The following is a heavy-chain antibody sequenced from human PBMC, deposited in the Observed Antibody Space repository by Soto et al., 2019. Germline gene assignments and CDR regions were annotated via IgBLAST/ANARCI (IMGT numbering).Heavy chain of an antibody. CDR3: GEEKRGADGRFDP. CDR1: GGTFRSYA. D-gene: IGHD1-26*01. CDR2: IIPIFGTA. Sequence: QVQLVQSGAEVKKPGSSVKVSCKASGGTFRSYAISWVRQAPGQGLEWMGGIIPIFGTANYAQKFQGRVTITADESTSTAYMELSSLRSEDTAVYYCGEEKRGADGRFDPWGQGTLVTVSS. J-gene: IGHJ5*02. V-gene: IGHV1-69*12.